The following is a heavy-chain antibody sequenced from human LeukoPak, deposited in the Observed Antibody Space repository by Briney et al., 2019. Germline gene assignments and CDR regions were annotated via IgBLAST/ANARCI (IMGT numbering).Heavy chain of an antibody. V-gene: IGHV3-74*03. Sequence: GGSLRLSCAASGFSFRNYWMHWVRQAPGKGLVWVSRINSDGSNTTYADSVKGRFTISRDNAKNTLCLQMNSLRAEDTAVYYCARMGYHDSGSSLGYWGQGTLVTVSS. CDR3: ARMGYHDSGSSLGY. CDR1: GFSFRNYW. J-gene: IGHJ4*02. CDR2: INSDGSNT. D-gene: IGHD3-10*01.